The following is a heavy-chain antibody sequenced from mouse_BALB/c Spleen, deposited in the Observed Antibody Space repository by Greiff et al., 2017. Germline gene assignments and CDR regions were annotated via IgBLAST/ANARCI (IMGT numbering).Heavy chain of an antibody. V-gene: IGHV5-12-1*01. Sequence: DVHLVESGGGLVKPGGSLKLSCAASGFAFSSYDMSWVRQTPEKRLEWVAYISSGGGSTYYPDTVKGRFTISRDNAKNTLYLQMSSLKSEDTAMYYCASTTAPYYAMDYWGQGTSVTVAS. D-gene: IGHD1-2*01. CDR3: ASTTAPYYAMDY. CDR2: ISSGGGST. J-gene: IGHJ4*01. CDR1: GFAFSSYD.